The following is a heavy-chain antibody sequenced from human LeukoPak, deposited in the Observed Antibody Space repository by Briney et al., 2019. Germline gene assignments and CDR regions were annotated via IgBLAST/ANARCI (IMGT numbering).Heavy chain of an antibody. CDR2: IFYSGST. J-gene: IGHJ4*02. CDR3: ARANNWSYALGY. Sequence: SETLSLTCTVSGGSISSSSYYWGWIRQPPGKGLEWIGSIFYSGSTYYNPSLKSRVTISVDTSKKQFSLKLSSVTAADTAMYYCARANNWSYALGYWGQGTLVTVSS. V-gene: IGHV4-39*07. CDR1: GGSISSSSYY. D-gene: IGHD1-26*01.